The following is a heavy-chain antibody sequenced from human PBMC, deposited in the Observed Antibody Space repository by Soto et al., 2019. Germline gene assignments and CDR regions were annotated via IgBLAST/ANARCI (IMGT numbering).Heavy chain of an antibody. J-gene: IGHJ5*02. CDR3: ARAAITMARGVIHNGFDP. CDR2: INPNSGGT. Sequence: ASVKVSCKASGYTFTGYYMHWVRQAPGQGLEWMGWINPNSGGTNYAQKFQGWVTMTRDTSISTAYMELSRLRSDDTAVYYCARAAITMARGVIHNGFDPWGQGTLVTV. V-gene: IGHV1-2*04. D-gene: IGHD3-10*01. CDR1: GYTFTGYY.